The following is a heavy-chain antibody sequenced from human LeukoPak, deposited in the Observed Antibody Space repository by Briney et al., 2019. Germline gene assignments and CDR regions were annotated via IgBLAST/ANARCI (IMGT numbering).Heavy chain of an antibody. Sequence: SETLSLTCTVSGGSIISYYWSWIRQPPGKGLEWIGYIYYSGSTNYNPSLKSRVTISVDTSKNQFPLKLSSVTAADTAVYYCARVGGSFNAFDIWGQGTMVTVSS. CDR3: ARVGGSFNAFDI. V-gene: IGHV4-59*01. CDR2: IYYSGST. D-gene: IGHD3-16*01. CDR1: GGSIISYY. J-gene: IGHJ3*02.